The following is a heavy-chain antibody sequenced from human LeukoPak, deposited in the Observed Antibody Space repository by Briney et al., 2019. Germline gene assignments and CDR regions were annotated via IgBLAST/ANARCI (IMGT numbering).Heavy chain of an antibody. CDR2: LTGSGGTT. Sequence: GGSLRLSCAASGFTFRDYGMSWVRQAPGKGLEWVSALTGSGGTTYYADSVKGRFTISRDNSKNTLHLQMNSLTAEDTAVYYCARDRRAGSYDYWGQGTLVTVSS. CDR3: ARDRRAGSYDY. CDR1: GFTFRDYG. J-gene: IGHJ4*02. V-gene: IGHV3-23*01. D-gene: IGHD3-10*01.